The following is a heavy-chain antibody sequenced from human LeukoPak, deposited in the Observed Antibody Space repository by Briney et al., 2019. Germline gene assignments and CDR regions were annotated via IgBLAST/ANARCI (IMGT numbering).Heavy chain of an antibody. CDR2: IYSGGST. V-gene: IGHV3-53*01. CDR3: ARVTAVISFDI. J-gene: IGHJ3*02. D-gene: IGHD4-17*01. Sequence: GGSLRLSCAASGFTVSSNYMSWVRQAPGKGLEWVSVIYSGGSTYYADSVKGRFTISRDNSKNTLYLQMNSLRAEDTAVYYCARVTAVISFDIWGQGTMVTVSS. CDR1: GFTVSSNY.